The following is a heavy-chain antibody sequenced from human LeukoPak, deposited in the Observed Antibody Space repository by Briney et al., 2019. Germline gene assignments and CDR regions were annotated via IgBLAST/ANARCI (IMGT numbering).Heavy chain of an antibody. Sequence: SETLSLTCTVSGGSISSTYDHWDWIRQPPGKGLEWMGSIRYSGTTYYNPSLKGLVTIFVDTSNHQFSLRLSSVTAADTAVYYCARRLHYFDYWGQGSLVTVSS. CDR1: GGSISSTYDH. D-gene: IGHD2-21*02. J-gene: IGHJ4*02. CDR2: IRYSGTT. V-gene: IGHV4-39*01. CDR3: ARRLHYFDY.